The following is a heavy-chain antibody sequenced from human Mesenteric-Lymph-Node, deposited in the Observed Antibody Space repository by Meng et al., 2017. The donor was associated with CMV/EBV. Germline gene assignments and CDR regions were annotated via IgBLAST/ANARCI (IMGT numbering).Heavy chain of an antibody. Sequence: GESLKISCVPSGFTFSTFGVSWVRQTPGKGLEWVSAVDAGDGGTYYADSVKGRFTISRDSSKKTLYLQMNGLRAEDTAVYYCARDAPVIIPDHDAFDIWGQGTVVTVSS. CDR1: GFTFSTFG. D-gene: IGHD4-23*01. J-gene: IGHJ3*02. CDR3: ARDAPVIIPDHDAFDI. V-gene: IGHV3-23*01. CDR2: VDAGDGGT.